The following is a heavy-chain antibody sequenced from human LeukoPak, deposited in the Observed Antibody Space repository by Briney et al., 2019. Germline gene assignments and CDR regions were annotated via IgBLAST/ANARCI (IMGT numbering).Heavy chain of an antibody. Sequence: SETLSLTCTVSGGSISSYYWSWIRQPPGKGLEWIGYIYYSGSTSYNPSLKSRVTISGDTSKNQFSLTLSSVTAADTAVYYCARSSEGRYYYDSSGYSYYYYYMDVWGKGTTVTISS. V-gene: IGHV4-59*01. D-gene: IGHD3-22*01. J-gene: IGHJ6*03. CDR2: IYYSGST. CDR3: ARSSEGRYYYDSSGYSYYYYYMDV. CDR1: GGSISSYY.